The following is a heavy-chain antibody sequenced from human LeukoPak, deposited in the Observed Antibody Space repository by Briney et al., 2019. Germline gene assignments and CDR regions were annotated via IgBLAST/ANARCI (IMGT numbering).Heavy chain of an antibody. D-gene: IGHD3-16*02. CDR3: AITSARGTYRFLDY. CDR1: GYTFTNYA. J-gene: IGHJ4*02. V-gene: IGHV1-18*01. CDR2: ISPYNGNT. Sequence: GASVTVSCKASGYTFTNYAITWVRQAPGQGLEWMGWISPYNGNTNFAQNLQGRVTMTTDTATRTAYMELRDLRSDDTAMYYCAITSARGTYRFLDYWGQGTLVTVSS.